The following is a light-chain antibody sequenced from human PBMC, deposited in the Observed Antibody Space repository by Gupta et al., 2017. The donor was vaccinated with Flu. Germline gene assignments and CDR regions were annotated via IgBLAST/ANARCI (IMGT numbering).Light chain of an antibody. CDR3: HQHGSSPWT. CDR1: QNISSRY. CDR2: GAF. V-gene: IGKV3-20*01. Sequence: IVLTQPPGTLSLSPGERGTLSCWASQNISSRYLAWYQQKFGQAPRLLMYGAFNRATGIPDRFSGSASGTDFTLTISRLEPEDYAVYYCHQHGSSPWTFGQGTKVEIK. J-gene: IGKJ1*01.